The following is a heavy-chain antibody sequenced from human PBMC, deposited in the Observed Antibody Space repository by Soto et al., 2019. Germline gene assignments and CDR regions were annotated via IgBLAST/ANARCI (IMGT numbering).Heavy chain of an antibody. V-gene: IGHV3-30-3*01. Sequence: QVQLVESGGGVVQPGRSLRLSCAASGFTFSSYAMHWVRQAPGKGLEWVAVISYDGSNKYYADSVKGRFTISRANSKNTLYVQMNSLRAEDTAVYYCARDNGAVYYDSSGYYDYWGQGTLVTVSS. CDR3: ARDNGAVYYDSSGYYDY. CDR2: ISYDGSNK. CDR1: GFTFSSYA. D-gene: IGHD3-22*01. J-gene: IGHJ4*02.